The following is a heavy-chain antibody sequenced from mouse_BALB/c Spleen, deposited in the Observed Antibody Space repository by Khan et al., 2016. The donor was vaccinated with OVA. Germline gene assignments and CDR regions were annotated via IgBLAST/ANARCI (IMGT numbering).Heavy chain of an antibody. J-gene: IGHJ3*01. V-gene: IGHV5-4*02. CDR3: ARGYYGNPFAY. CDR2: ISDGGSYT. Sequence: EVELVESGGGLVKPGGSLKLSCAASGFTFSDYYMYWVRQTPEMRLEWVATISDGGSYTYYPVSVQGRFTISRDDAKNNLYLQMSSLKSEDTAIYYCARGYYGNPFAYWGQGTLVTVSA. CDR1: GFTFSDYY. D-gene: IGHD2-1*01.